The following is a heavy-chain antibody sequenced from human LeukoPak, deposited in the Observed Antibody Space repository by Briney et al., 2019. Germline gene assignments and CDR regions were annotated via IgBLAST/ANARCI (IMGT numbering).Heavy chain of an antibody. J-gene: IGHJ5*02. Sequence: SETLSLTCTVSGGSISSYYWSWIRQPPGKGLEWIGYIYYSGSTNYNPSLKSRVTISVDTSKNQFSLKLSSVTAADTAVYYCARDMRWSGWLNWFDPWGQGTLVTVSS. CDR1: GGSISSYY. CDR3: ARDMRWSGWLNWFDP. D-gene: IGHD6-19*01. CDR2: IYYSGST. V-gene: IGHV4-59*12.